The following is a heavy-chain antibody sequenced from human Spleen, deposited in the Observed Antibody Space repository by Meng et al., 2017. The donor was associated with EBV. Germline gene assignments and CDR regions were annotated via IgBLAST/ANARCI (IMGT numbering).Heavy chain of an antibody. D-gene: IGHD3-10*01. CDR1: GFTFSSYW. J-gene: IGHJ4*02. CDR3: VSEPPSPYLRAY. V-gene: IGHV3-74*01. CDR2: INSDGIST. Sequence: GRVVGPGACLGRPGGSLRLSCAASGFTFSSYWMHWARQAPGKGLVWVSHINSDGISTSYADSVRGRFTISRDNAKNTLYLQMNSLRAEDTAVYYCVSEPPSPYLRAYWGQGTLVTVSS.